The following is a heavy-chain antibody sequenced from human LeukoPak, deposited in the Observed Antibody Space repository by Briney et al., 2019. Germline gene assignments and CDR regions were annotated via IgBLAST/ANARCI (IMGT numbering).Heavy chain of an antibody. CDR1: GYRFTGYY. CDR2: INPNNGGT. CDR3: ARDSGDYYGSGSRFDP. J-gene: IGHJ5*02. D-gene: IGHD3-10*01. V-gene: IGHV1-2*02. Sequence: GASVKVSCKASGYRFTGYYIHWVRQGPGQGLEWMGWINPNNGGTNYAQKSQGRVTMARDTSITTTYMELSSLRSDDTAVYYCARDSGDYYGSGSRFDPWGQGTLVTVSS.